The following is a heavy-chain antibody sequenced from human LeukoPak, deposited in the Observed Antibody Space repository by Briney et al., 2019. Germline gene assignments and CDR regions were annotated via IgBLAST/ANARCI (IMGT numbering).Heavy chain of an antibody. D-gene: IGHD5-18*01. Sequence: SVKVSCKASGGTFSSYAISWVRQAPGQGLEWMGRIIPIFGTANYAQKFQGRVTITTDESTSTAYMELSSLRSEDTAVFYCARDGWSDTAMATGSFYFDYWGQGTLVTVSS. CDR1: GGTFSSYA. V-gene: IGHV1-69*05. CDR2: IIPIFGTA. CDR3: ARDGWSDTAMATGSFYFDY. J-gene: IGHJ4*02.